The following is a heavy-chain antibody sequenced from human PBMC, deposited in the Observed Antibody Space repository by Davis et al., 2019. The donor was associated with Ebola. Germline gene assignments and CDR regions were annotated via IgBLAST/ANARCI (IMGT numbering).Heavy chain of an antibody. V-gene: IGHV4-34*01. CDR3: ARRRGYFDY. CDR1: GGSFSGYY. CDR2: INHSGST. J-gene: IGHJ4*02. Sequence: SETLSLTCAVYGGSFSGYYWSWIRQPPGKGLEWIGEINHSGSTNYNPSLKSRVTISVDTSKNQFSLKLSSVTAADTAVYYCARRRGYFDYWGQGTLVTVSS. D-gene: IGHD3-10*01.